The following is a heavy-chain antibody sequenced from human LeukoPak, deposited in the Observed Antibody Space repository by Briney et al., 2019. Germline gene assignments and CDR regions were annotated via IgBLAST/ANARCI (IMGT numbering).Heavy chain of an antibody. CDR1: GFTVSSDY. CDR2: IYSGGTT. V-gene: IGHV3-53*01. D-gene: IGHD6-13*01. J-gene: IGHJ4*02. CDR3: AKNEDSSSWDPFDY. Sequence: GGSLRLSCAASGFTVSSDYMSWVRQAPGKGLEWVSVIYSGGTTYYADSVKGRVTISRDSSKNTVHLQMSSLRAEDTAIYYCAKNEDSSSWDPFDYWGQGTLVTVSS.